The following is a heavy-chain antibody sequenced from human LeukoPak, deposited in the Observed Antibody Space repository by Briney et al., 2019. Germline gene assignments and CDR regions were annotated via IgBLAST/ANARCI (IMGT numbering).Heavy chain of an antibody. CDR1: GFTFSSYS. V-gene: IGHV3-21*04. Sequence: PGGSLRLSCAASGFTFSSYSMNWVRQAPGEGLEWVSSISSRSGYIYYADSVKSRFTISRDNAKNSLYLQMNSLRAEDTAVYYCAKDAYSSLSSWFDPWGQGTLVTVSS. CDR2: ISSRSGYI. D-gene: IGHD6-13*01. J-gene: IGHJ5*02. CDR3: AKDAYSSLSSWFDP.